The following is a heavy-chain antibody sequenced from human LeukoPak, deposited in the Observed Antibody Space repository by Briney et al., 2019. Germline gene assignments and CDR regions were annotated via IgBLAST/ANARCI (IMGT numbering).Heavy chain of an antibody. D-gene: IGHD1-7*01. J-gene: IGHJ5*02. Sequence: ASVKVSCKASGYTFTSYAMNWVRQAPGQGLEWMGWINTNTGNPTYAQGFTGRLVFSLDTSVSTAYLQISSLKAEDTAVYYCARDPGYNWNYFGQAHKMNPLDPWGQGTLVTVSS. CDR1: GYTFTSYA. CDR2: INTNTGNP. CDR3: ARDPGYNWNYFGQAHKMNPLDP. V-gene: IGHV7-4-1*02.